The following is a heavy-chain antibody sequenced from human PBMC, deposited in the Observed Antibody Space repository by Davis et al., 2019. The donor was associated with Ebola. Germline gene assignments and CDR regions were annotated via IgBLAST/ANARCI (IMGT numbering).Heavy chain of an antibody. Sequence: AASVKVSCKAAGYTLTFYYMQWVRQAPGQGLEWMGIIDPSDGTTKYAQKFQGRATMTRDTSTSTVYMELRSLTSEDTAVYYCARAVSDYHGVDVWGQGTTVTVTS. CDR1: GYTLTFYY. V-gene: IGHV1-46*01. D-gene: IGHD5-12*01. CDR3: ARAVSDYHGVDV. J-gene: IGHJ6*02. CDR2: IDPSDGTT.